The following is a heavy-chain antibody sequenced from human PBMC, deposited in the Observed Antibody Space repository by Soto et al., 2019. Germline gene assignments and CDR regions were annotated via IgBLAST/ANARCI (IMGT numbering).Heavy chain of an antibody. D-gene: IGHD5-12*01. CDR2: TYPGDSDT. J-gene: IGHJ6*02. V-gene: IGHV5-51*01. CDR3: ARLFRGYSGYDLYYYGMDV. Sequence: GESLKISCKGSGYSFTSYWIGWVRQMPGKGLEWMGITYPGDSDTRYSPSFQGQVTISADKSISTAYLQWSGLKASDTAMYYCARLFRGYSGYDLYYYGMDVWGQGTTVTVSS. CDR1: GYSFTSYW.